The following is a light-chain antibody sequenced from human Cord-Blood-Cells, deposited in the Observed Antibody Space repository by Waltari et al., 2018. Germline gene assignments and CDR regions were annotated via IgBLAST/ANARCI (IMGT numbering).Light chain of an antibody. CDR2: EVS. CDR3: SSYTSSSTFV. J-gene: IGLJ2*01. CDR1: SSHVGSYNR. V-gene: IGLV2-18*02. Sequence: QSALTQPPSVSGSPGQSVTISCPGPSSHVGSYNRVSWYQQPPGTAPKLMIYEVSNRHSGVPDRFSGSKSGNTASLTISGLQAEDEADYYCSSYTSSSTFVLGGGTKLTVL.